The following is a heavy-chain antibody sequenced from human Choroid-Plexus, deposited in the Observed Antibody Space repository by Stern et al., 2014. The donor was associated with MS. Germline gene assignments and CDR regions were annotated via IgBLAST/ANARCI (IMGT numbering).Heavy chain of an antibody. CDR1: GFTFGSCA. J-gene: IGHJ5*02. CDR2: VSFDGSNK. Sequence: VQLVESGGGVVQPGRPLRLSCVASGFTFGSCAMHWVRQAPGKGLEWGAGVSFDGSNKDYADSVKGRFTISRDNSQNTLYMQMGSLGPENTAVYYCAKDRKSLPSSSDPWGQGSLSPSPQ. V-gene: IGHV3-30*18. CDR3: AKDRKSLPSSSDP. D-gene: IGHD6-6*01.